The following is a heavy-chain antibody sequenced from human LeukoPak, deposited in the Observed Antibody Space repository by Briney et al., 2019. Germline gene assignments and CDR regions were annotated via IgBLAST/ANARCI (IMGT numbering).Heavy chain of an antibody. V-gene: IGHV1-46*01. CDR3: ARDPHYYDSSGSGKGFDY. CDR1: GYTFTSYY. CDR2: INPSGGST. J-gene: IGHJ4*02. Sequence: ASVKVSCKASGYTFTSYYMHWLRQAPGQGLEWMGIINPSGGSTSYAQKFQGRVTMTRDTSTSTVYMELSSLRSEDTAVYYCARDPHYYDSSGSGKGFDYWGQGTLVTVCS. D-gene: IGHD3-22*01.